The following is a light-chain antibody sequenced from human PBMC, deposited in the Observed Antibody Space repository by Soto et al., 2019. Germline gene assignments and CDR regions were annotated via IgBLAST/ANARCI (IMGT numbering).Light chain of an antibody. CDR1: TSNIGDNT. J-gene: IGLJ2*01. V-gene: IGLV1-44*01. Sequence: QSVLTQPPSASGTPGQRITISCSGNTSNIGDNTVNWIQHLPGTAPKLLIHTNYQRPSGVPDRFSGSKSGTSASLAISGLQSEDEADYFCSTWDDSVNGVIFGGGTKLTVL. CDR3: STWDDSVNGVI. CDR2: TNY.